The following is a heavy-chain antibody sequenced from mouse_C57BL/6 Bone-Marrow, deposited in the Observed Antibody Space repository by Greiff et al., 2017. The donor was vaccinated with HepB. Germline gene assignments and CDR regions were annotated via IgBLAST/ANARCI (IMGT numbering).Heavy chain of an antibody. D-gene: IGHD2-5*01. V-gene: IGHV1-61*01. CDR2: IYPSDSET. J-gene: IGHJ3*01. CDR1: GYTFTSYW. Sequence: VQLKQPGAELVRPGSSVKLSCKASGYTFTSYWMDWVKQRPGQGLEWIGNIYPSDSETHYNQKFKDKATLTVDKSSSTAYMQLSSLTSEDSAVYYCARDSNYVWAYWGQGTLVTVSA. CDR3: ARDSNYVWAY.